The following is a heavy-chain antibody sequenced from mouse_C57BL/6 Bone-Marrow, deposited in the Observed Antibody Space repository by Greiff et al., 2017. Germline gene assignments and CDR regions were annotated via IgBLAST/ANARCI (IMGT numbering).Heavy chain of an antibody. J-gene: IGHJ3*01. V-gene: IGHV1-19*01. CDR1: GYTFTDYY. CDR3: ARIEGNYDAFAY. Sequence: EVQLQQSGPVLVKPGASVKMSCKASGYTFTDYYMNWVKQSHGKSLEWIGVINPYNGGTSYNQKFKGKATLTVDKSSSTAYMELNSLTSEDSAVYYCARIEGNYDAFAYGGQGTLVTVSA. CDR2: INPYNGGT. D-gene: IGHD2-4*01.